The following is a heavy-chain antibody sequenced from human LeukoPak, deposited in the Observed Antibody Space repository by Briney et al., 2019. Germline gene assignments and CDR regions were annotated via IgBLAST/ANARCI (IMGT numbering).Heavy chain of an antibody. Sequence: PGRSLRLSCAASGFTFDDYAMHWVRQAPGKGLEWVSGISWNSGSIGYADSVKGRFTISRDNAKNSLYLQMNSLRAEDTALYYCAKTGPYDSSGYHYGSYWYFDLWGRGTLVTVSS. D-gene: IGHD3-22*01. J-gene: IGHJ2*01. V-gene: IGHV3-9*01. CDR3: AKTGPYDSSGYHYGSYWYFDL. CDR1: GFTFDDYA. CDR2: ISWNSGSI.